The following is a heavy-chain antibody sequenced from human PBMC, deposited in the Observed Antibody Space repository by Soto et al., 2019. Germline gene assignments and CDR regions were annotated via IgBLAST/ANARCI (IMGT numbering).Heavy chain of an antibody. CDR2: IYYSGST. CDR3: ARTESNYYYYMDV. V-gene: IGHV4-59*01. Sequence: SETLSLTCTVSGGSTSSYYWSWIRQPPGKGLEWIGYIYYSGSTNYNPSLKSRVTISVDTSKNQFSLKLSSVTAADTAVYYCARTESNYYYYMDVWGKGTTVTVSS. J-gene: IGHJ6*03. CDR1: GGSTSSYY.